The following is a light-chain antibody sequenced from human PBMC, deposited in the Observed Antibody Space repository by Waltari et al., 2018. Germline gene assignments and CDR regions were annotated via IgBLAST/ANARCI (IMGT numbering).Light chain of an antibody. Sequence: QSALTRPPSASGSPGQSVTISCTGTSNDVGGDSHGSWYPRPPGKAPKVMDYEVSKRPSGGPDRFPGSKSGNTASLTVSGLQAEDEADYYCASYTGSDNSKIVGGGTKLTVL. CDR1: SNDVGGDSH. CDR3: ASYTGSDNSKI. J-gene: IGLJ2*01. CDR2: EVS. V-gene: IGLV2-8*01.